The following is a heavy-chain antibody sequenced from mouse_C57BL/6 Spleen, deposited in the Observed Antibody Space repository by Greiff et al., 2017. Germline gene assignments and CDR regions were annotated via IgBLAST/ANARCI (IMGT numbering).Heavy chain of an antibody. V-gene: IGHV1-64*01. J-gene: IGHJ2*01. D-gene: IGHD2-4*01. CDR3: ARSGYDYYFDY. CDR2: IHPNSGST. CDR1: GYTFTSYW. Sequence: VQLQQSGAELVKPGASVKLSCKASGYTFTSYWMHWVKQRPGQGLEWIGMIHPNSGSTNYNEKFKSKATLTVDKSSSTAYMQLSSLTSEDSAVYYCARSGYDYYFDYWGQGTTLTVSS.